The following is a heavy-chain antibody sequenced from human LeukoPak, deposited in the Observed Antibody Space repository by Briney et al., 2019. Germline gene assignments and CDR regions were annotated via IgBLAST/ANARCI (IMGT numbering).Heavy chain of an antibody. Sequence: PSETLSLTCAVYGGSFSGYYWSWIRQPPGKGLEWIGEINHSGSTNYNPSLKSRVTISVDTSKNQFSLKLSSVTAADTAVYYCARVAPGYCSSTSCYDYWGQGTLVTVSS. J-gene: IGHJ4*02. V-gene: IGHV4-34*01. CDR3: ARVAPGYCSSTSCYDY. CDR1: GGSFSGYY. D-gene: IGHD2-2*01. CDR2: INHSGST.